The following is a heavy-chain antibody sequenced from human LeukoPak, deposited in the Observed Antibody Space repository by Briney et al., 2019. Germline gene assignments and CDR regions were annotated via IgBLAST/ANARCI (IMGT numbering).Heavy chain of an antibody. CDR3: AKQGGYCSGGSCYLDY. J-gene: IGHJ4*02. CDR2: IRYDGSNK. D-gene: IGHD2-15*01. Sequence: GGSLRLSCAASGFTFSSYGMHWVRQAPGKGLEWVAFIRYDGSNKYYADSVKGRFTISRDNSKNTLYLQMNSLRAEDTAVYYCAKQGGYCSGGSCYLDYWGQGTLVTVSS. V-gene: IGHV3-30*02. CDR1: GFTFSSYG.